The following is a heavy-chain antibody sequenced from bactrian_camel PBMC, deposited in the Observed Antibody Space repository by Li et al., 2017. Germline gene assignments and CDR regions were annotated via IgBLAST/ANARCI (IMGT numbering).Heavy chain of an antibody. D-gene: IGHD6*01. CDR2: IGTNGVA. Sequence: VQLVESGGDLVQPGGSLRLSCETSGYTFSDYDMTWVRQAPGKAREGVAGIGTNGVAAAADSVKGRFTISRDNARNTLYLQMNSLKPEDTAMYYCAARTDRPCSASWSTRVDKYWGLGTQVTVS. CDR3: AARTDRPCSASWSTRVDKY. V-gene: IGHV3S10*01. CDR1: GYTFSDYD. J-gene: IGHJ4*01.